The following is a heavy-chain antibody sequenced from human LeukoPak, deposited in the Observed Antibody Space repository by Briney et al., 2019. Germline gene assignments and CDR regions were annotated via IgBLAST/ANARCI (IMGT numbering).Heavy chain of an antibody. J-gene: IGHJ3*02. D-gene: IGHD6-6*01. V-gene: IGHV4-59*08. CDR3: ARRLPVAAPKAGVAFDI. CDR1: NDSINNYY. CDR2: IYHTGST. Sequence: SETLSLTCTVSNDSINNYYWNWIRQPPGKGLEWIGYIYHTGSTNYNPSLKSRVTISLDTSKNQFSLKVKSVTAADTAVYYCARRLPVAAPKAGVAFDIWGQGTMVTVSS.